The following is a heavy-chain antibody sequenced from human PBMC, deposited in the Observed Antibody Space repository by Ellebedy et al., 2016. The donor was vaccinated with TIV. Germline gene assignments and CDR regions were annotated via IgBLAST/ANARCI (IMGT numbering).Heavy chain of an antibody. J-gene: IGHJ6*02. CDR3: ARFARKLRGVITSLSGMDV. V-gene: IGHV4-34*01. Sequence: SETLSLTXAVYGGSFSGDFWTWVRQPPGKGLEWIGEIQHSGSTNYNPSLKNRVTMSVDTSKHQFSLNLSSVTAADTAVYYCARFARKLRGVITSLSGMDVWGPGTTVTVSS. D-gene: IGHD3-10*01. CDR2: IQHSGST. CDR1: GGSFSGDF.